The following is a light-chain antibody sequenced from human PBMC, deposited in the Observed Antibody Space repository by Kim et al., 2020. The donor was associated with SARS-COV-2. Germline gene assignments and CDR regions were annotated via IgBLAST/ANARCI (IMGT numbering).Light chain of an antibody. CDR2: NAS. CDR3: QQANSFPLT. V-gene: IGKV1-12*01. Sequence: TSVGDRVTITCRASQSISSWLAWYQQKPGKAPNLLIYNASIVQSGVPSRFSGSGSGTDFTLTISSLQPEDFATYYCQQANSFPLTFGGGTKVDIK. J-gene: IGKJ4*01. CDR1: QSISSW.